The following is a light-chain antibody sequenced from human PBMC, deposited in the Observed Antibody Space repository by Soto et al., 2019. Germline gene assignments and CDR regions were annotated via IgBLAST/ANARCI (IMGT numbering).Light chain of an antibody. CDR1: QSVSSN. CDR2: GAS. V-gene: IGKV3-15*01. Sequence: EIVMTQSPATLSVSPGERATLSCSASQSVSSNLAWNQQKPGQAPRLLIYGASTRATGIPARFSGSGSGTEFTLTISSLQSEDFAVYYCQQYNNWPPMYTFGQGTKLEIK. CDR3: QQYNNWPPMYT. J-gene: IGKJ2*01.